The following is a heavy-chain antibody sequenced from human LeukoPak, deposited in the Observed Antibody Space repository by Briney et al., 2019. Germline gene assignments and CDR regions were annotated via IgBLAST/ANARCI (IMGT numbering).Heavy chain of an antibody. CDR2: IYYSGST. Sequence: PSETLSLTCTVSGGSISSGGYSWSWIRQPPGKGLEWIGYIYYSGSTYYNPSLKSRVTISVDTSKNQFSLKLSSVTAADTAVYYCARVSDFWSGYHLDYWGQGTLVTVSS. V-gene: IGHV4-30-4*07. CDR3: ARVSDFWSGYHLDY. J-gene: IGHJ4*02. CDR1: GGSISSGGYS. D-gene: IGHD3-3*01.